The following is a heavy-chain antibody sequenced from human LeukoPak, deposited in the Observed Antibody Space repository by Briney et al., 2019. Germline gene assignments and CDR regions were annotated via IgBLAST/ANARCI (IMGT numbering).Heavy chain of an antibody. J-gene: IGHJ5*02. CDR2: IRSKAYGGTT. Sequence: GGSLRLSCTASGFTFGDYAMSWFRQAPGKGLEWVGFIRSKAYGGTTEYAASVKGRFTISRDDSKSIAYLRMNSLKTEDTAVYYCTRDWDYGENWFDPWGQGTLVTVSS. V-gene: IGHV3-49*03. CDR1: GFTFGDYA. CDR3: TRDWDYGENWFDP. D-gene: IGHD4-17*01.